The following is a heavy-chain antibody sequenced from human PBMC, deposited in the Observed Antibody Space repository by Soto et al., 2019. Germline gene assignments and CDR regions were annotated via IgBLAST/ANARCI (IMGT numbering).Heavy chain of an antibody. CDR2: MNPNSGNT. CDR3: ARVPRLCAGGSCYDWFDP. J-gene: IGHJ5*02. D-gene: IGHD2-15*01. CDR1: GYTFTNYD. V-gene: IGHV1-8*01. Sequence: ASVKVSCKASGYTFTNYDINWVRQATGQGLEWMGWMNPNSGNTGYAQKFQGRVTMTRNTSISTAYMELSSLRSEDTAVYYCARVPRLCAGGSCYDWFDPWGQGTLVTV.